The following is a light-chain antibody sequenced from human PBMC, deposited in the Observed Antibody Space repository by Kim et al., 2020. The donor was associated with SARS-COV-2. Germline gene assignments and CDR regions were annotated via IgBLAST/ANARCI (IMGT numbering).Light chain of an antibody. CDR2: GRN. J-gene: IGLJ2*01. V-gene: IGLV3-19*01. Sequence: SSELTQDPVVSVALGQTVRITCQGDSLRSYYTTWYQQKPGQAPTLLIHGRNNRPSGIPDRFSGSTSGNTASLIITGARAEDEADFYCQSRNSGGNVVFGGGTQLTVL. CDR3: QSRNSGGNVV. CDR1: SLRSYY.